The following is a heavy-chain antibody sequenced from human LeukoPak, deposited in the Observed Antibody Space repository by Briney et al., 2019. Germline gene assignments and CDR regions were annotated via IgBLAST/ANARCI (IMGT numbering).Heavy chain of an antibody. J-gene: IGHJ4*02. CDR1: GYTFTGYY. V-gene: IGHV1-2*02. CDR2: INPNSGGT. D-gene: IGHD3-22*01. Sequence: GASVKVSCKASGYTFTGYYMHWVRQAPGQGLEWMGWINPNSGGTNYAQKFQGRVTMTRDTSTSTVYMELSSLRSEDTAVYYCARDQYYYDSSGYPGGAVDYWGQGTLVTVSS. CDR3: ARDQYYYDSSGYPGGAVDY.